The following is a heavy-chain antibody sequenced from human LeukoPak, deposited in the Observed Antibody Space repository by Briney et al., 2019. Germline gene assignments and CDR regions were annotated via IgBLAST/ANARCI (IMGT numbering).Heavy chain of an antibody. CDR3: TTAVTRRYYDSSGSPGDY. D-gene: IGHD3-22*01. V-gene: IGHV3-15*01. Sequence: GGSLRLSCAASGFTLSNAWMSWVRQAPGKGLEWVGRIKSKTDGGTTDYAAPVKGRFTISRDDSKNTLYLQMNSLKTEDTAVYYCTTAVTRRYYDSSGSPGDYWGQGTLVTVSS. J-gene: IGHJ4*02. CDR1: GFTLSNAW. CDR2: IKSKTDGGTT.